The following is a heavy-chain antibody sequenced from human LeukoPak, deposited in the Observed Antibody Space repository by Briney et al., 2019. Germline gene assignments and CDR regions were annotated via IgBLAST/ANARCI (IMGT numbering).Heavy chain of an antibody. D-gene: IGHD2-15*01. CDR3: AKDLCVGGSGGSCYSKYFDY. CDR2: ISWNSGSI. V-gene: IGHV3-9*01. J-gene: IGHJ4*02. CDR1: GFTFDDYA. Sequence: PGGSLRLSCAASGFTFDDYAMHWVRQAPGKGLEWVSGISWNSGSIGYADSVKGRFTISRDNAKNSLYLQMNSLRAEDTALYYCAKDLCVGGSGGSCYSKYFDYWGQGTLVTVSS.